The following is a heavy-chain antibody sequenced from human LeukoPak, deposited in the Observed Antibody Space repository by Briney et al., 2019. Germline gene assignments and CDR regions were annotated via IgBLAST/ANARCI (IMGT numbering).Heavy chain of an antibody. V-gene: IGHV3-21*01. CDR3: ATSPVYSYGHPFHFDY. CDR2: ISSSSSDI. J-gene: IGHJ4*02. Sequence: PGGSLRLSCAASGFIFSDFSISWVRQAPGKGLEWVSCISSSSSDIYYADSVKGRFTVSRDNAKNSLHLQMNSLRAEDTAVYYCATSPVYSYGHPFHFDYWGQGTLVTVSS. D-gene: IGHD5-18*01. CDR1: GFIFSDFS.